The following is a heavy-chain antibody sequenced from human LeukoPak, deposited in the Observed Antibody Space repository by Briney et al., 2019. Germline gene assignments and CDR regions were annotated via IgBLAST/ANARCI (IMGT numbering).Heavy chain of an antibody. CDR1: GFTFSSYW. D-gene: IGHD3-3*01. CDR3: ASNFWSGRTYH. J-gene: IGHJ5*02. V-gene: IGHV3-7*01. Sequence: PGGSLRLSCAASGFTFSSYWMSWVRQAPGKGLEWVANIKQDGSEKYYVDSVKGRFTISRDNAKNSLYLQMNSLRAEDTAVYYCASNFWSGRTYHWGQGTLVTVSS. CDR2: IKQDGSEK.